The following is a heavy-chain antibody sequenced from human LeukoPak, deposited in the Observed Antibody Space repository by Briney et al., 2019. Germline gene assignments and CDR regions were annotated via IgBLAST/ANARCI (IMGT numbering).Heavy chain of an antibody. CDR2: ISAYYGNT. J-gene: IGHJ4*02. V-gene: IGHV1-18*01. CDR3: ARAESGSMTTVTTVDY. D-gene: IGHD4-17*01. CDR1: GYTFTSYG. Sequence: ASVKVSCKASGYTFTSYGIIWVRQAPGQGLEWMGWISAYYGNTNYVQKLQGRVTMTTDTSTSTAYMELRSLRSDDTAVYYCARAESGSMTTVTTVDYWGQGTLVTVSS.